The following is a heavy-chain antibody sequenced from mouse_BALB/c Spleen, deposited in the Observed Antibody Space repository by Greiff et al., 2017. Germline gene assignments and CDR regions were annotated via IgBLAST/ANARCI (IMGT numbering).Heavy chain of an antibody. Sequence: QVQLQQSGAELVRPGTSVKVSCKASGYAFTNYLIEWVKQRPGQGLEWIGVINPGSGGTNYNEKFKGKATLTADKSSSTAYMQLSSLTSDDSAVYFCARWGGLPFDYWGQGTTLTVSS. V-gene: IGHV1-54*01. J-gene: IGHJ2*01. CDR3: ARWGGLPFDY. CDR1: GYAFTNYL. CDR2: INPGSGGT. D-gene: IGHD2-2*01.